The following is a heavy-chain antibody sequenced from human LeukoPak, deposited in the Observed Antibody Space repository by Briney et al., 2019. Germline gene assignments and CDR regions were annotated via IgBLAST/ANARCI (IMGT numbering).Heavy chain of an antibody. V-gene: IGHV4-34*01. CDR2: INHSGST. CDR1: GGSFSGYY. J-gene: IGHJ4*02. D-gene: IGHD6-19*01. CDR3: AIARSGWLLYYFDY. Sequence: SETLSLTCAVYGGSFSGYYWSWLRQPPGKGLEWIGEINHSGSTNYNPSLKSRVTISVDTSKNQFSLKLSSVTAADTAVYYCAIARSGWLLYYFDYWGQGTLVTVSS.